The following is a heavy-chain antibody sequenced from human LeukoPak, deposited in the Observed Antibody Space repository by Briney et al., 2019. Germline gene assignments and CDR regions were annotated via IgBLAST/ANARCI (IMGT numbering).Heavy chain of an antibody. CDR1: GLTFSSYD. D-gene: IGHD3-3*01. CDR3: ARNRQDFWSGYYYGMDV. V-gene: IGHV3-13*01. CDR2: IGTAGDT. Sequence: PGGFLRLSCAASGLTFSSYDMHWVRQVTGKGLEWVSGIGTAGDTYYPDSVKGRFTISRENAKNSLYLQMNSLRAEDTAVYYCARNRQDFWSGYYYGMDVWGQGTTVIVSS. J-gene: IGHJ6*02.